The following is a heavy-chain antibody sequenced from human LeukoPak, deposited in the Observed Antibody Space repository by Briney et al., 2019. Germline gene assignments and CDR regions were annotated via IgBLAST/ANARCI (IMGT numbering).Heavy chain of an antibody. CDR1: GFTFSHYV. Sequence: GGSLRLSCEASGFTFSHYVMTWVRQAPGRGLEWVSGISGGGDKTYYADSVKGRFTISRDNSKNTLFLQMNSLRAEDTAIYYCAKMRYCTSSSCPEGDYYYLMDAWGKGTTVTVSS. V-gene: IGHV3-23*01. CDR2: ISGGGDKT. J-gene: IGHJ6*03. D-gene: IGHD2-2*01. CDR3: AKMRYCTSSSCPEGDYYYLMDA.